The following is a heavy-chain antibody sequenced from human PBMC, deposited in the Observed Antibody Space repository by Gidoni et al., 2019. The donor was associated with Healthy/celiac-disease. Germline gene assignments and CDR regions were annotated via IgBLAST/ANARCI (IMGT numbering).Heavy chain of an antibody. J-gene: IGHJ4*02. Sequence: QVQLVQSGAEVTKPGASVKVSCKASGYTFTSYAMHWVRQAPGQRLEWMGWINAGNGDTKYSQKFQGRVTITRDTSASTAYMELSSPRSEDTAVYYCARDGKWELLTFDYWGQGTLVTVSS. CDR3: ARDGKWELLTFDY. CDR2: INAGNGDT. D-gene: IGHD1-26*01. V-gene: IGHV1-3*01. CDR1: GYTFTSYA.